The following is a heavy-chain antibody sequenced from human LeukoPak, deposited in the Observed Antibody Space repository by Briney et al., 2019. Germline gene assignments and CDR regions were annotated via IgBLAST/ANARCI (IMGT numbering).Heavy chain of an antibody. J-gene: IGHJ6*03. Sequence: ASVKVSCKASGYTFTSYVINWVRQAPGQGLEWMGWMNPNRGNTGYAQKFQGRVTMTRNTSISTAYMELSSLRSEDTAVYYCARGRFVAARRYYYMDVWGKGTTVTVSS. V-gene: IGHV1-8*01. CDR3: ARGRFVAARRYYYMDV. CDR1: GYTFTSYV. D-gene: IGHD6-6*01. CDR2: MNPNRGNT.